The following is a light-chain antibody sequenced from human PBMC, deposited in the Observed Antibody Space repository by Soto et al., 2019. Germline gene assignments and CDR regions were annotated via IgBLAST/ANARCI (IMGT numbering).Light chain of an antibody. CDR3: QQYNSWPRT. V-gene: IGKV3-15*01. Sequence: EILMTQSPATLSVSPGERATLSCRASQSVGSNLAWYQQKPGQPPRLLISGASTRATGIPARFSGSGSGTDFTLTISSLQSEDFAIYYCQQYNSWPRTLGQGTKVEIK. J-gene: IGKJ1*01. CDR1: QSVGSN. CDR2: GAS.